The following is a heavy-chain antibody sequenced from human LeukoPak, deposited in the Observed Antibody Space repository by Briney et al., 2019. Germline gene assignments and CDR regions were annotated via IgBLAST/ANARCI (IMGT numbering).Heavy chain of an antibody. CDR1: GVSLSGYY. J-gene: IGHJ4*02. CDR2: INHSGST. CDR3: ARAAGIVGAKDFDY. Sequence: SETLSLTCAVYGVSLSGYYWSWIRQPPGKGLEWIGEINHSGSTNYNPSLKSRVTISVDTSKNQFSLKLSSVTAADTAVYYCARAAGIVGAKDFDYWGQGTLVTVSS. V-gene: IGHV4-34*01. D-gene: IGHD1-26*01.